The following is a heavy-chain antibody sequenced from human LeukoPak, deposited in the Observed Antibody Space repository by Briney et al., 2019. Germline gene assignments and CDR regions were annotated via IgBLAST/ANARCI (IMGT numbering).Heavy chain of an antibody. Sequence: PGGSPRLSCAASGFTFSSYAMNWVRQAPGKGLEWVAAISYDGSNKNDADSVKGRFTISRDNSKNTLYLQMNSLRVEDTAVYYCAKGGRAAADRNFDLWGRGTLVTVSS. V-gene: IGHV3-30*18. D-gene: IGHD6-13*01. J-gene: IGHJ2*01. CDR3: AKGGRAAADRNFDL. CDR1: GFTFSSYA. CDR2: ISYDGSNK.